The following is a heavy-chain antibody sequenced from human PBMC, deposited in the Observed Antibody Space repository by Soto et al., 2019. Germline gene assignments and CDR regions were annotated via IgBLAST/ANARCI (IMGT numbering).Heavy chain of an antibody. V-gene: IGHV3-21*06. CDR1: GFTLKNYS. D-gene: IGHD2-2*01. CDR2: ISSNSNYT. Sequence: DVQLVESGGGLVKPGGSLRLSCAASGFTLKNYSMTWVRQAPGQGLEWVSSISSNSNYTYYADSLKVRFTISRDNAKNALYLQMSSLRAEDTAVYYCARARSTTWSGTTRGWFDPWGRGTLVTVAS. J-gene: IGHJ5*02. CDR3: ARARSTTWSGTTRGWFDP.